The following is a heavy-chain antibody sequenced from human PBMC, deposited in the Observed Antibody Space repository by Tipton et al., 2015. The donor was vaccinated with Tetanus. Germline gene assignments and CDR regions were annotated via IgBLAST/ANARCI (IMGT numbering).Heavy chain of an antibody. CDR3: ASGWDQALAY. CDR2: MNPNSGDT. CDR1: GGTFSNNA. D-gene: IGHD1-26*01. Sequence: QVQLVQSGAEVKRPGSSVKVSCKISGGTFSNNAITWVRQAAGQGLEWMAWMNPNSGDTGYAQKFQGRVTMTRNTSISTAYMELNSLTSEDTAVYYCASGWDQALAYWGQGTLVTVSS. J-gene: IGHJ4*02. V-gene: IGHV1-8*01.